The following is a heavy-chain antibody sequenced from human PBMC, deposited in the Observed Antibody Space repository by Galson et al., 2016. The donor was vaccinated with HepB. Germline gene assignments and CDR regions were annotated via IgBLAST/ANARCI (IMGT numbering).Heavy chain of an antibody. V-gene: IGHV4-31*11. D-gene: IGHD3-9*01. CDR2: TYYSGIT. J-gene: IGHJ2*01. CDR3: ARGETWFWYLDL. Sequence: TLSLTCAVSGASVSSGGSHWNWIRQRPGKVLEWIGYTYYSGITYYNPSLGSRVSISLDTSKSQFSLKINSVTAADTAVYYCARGETWFWYLDLWGRGTQVTVSS. CDR1: GASVSSGGSH.